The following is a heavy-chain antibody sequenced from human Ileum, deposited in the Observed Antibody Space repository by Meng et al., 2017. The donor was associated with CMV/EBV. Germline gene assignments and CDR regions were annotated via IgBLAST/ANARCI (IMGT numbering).Heavy chain of an antibody. CDR3: AKGLYFESSGYYYGEVTFDY. J-gene: IGHJ4*02. D-gene: IGHD3-22*01. Sequence: GGSLRLSCEVSGFTFTGYAMSWVRQAPGKGLEWVSTISGSGGSTYHAASVKGRLTISRDNSKNTLYLQMNSLRAEDTAVYYCAKGLYFESSGYYYGEVTFDYWGQGTLVTVSS. CDR2: ISGSGGST. V-gene: IGHV3-23*01. CDR1: GFTFTGYA.